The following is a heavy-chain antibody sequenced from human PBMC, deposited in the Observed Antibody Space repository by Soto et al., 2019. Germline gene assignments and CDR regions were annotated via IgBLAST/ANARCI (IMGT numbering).Heavy chain of an antibody. CDR3: ARNKGSGYSYGSYYYGMDV. J-gene: IGHJ6*02. V-gene: IGHV1-2*04. CDR2: INPNSGGT. D-gene: IGHD5-18*01. CDR1: GYTFTGYY. Sequence: ALVKVSCKASGYTFTGYYMHWVRQAPGQGLEWMGWINPNSGGTNYAQKFQGWVTMTRDTSISTAYMELSRLRSDDTAVYYCARNKGSGYSYGSYYYGMDVWGQGTTVTVSS.